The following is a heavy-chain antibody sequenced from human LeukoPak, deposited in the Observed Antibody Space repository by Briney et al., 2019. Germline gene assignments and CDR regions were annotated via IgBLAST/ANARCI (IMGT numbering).Heavy chain of an antibody. J-gene: IGHJ5*02. CDR1: GYSISSGYY. V-gene: IGHV4-38-2*02. Sequence: KPSETLSLTCTVSGYSISSGYYWGWIRQPPGKGLEWIGSIYHSGRTYYNPSLKSRVTISVDTSKNQFSLKLSSVTAADTAVYYYAREGDSSGVGWFDPWGQGTLVTVSS. CDR2: IYHSGRT. CDR3: AREGDSSGVGWFDP. D-gene: IGHD6-25*01.